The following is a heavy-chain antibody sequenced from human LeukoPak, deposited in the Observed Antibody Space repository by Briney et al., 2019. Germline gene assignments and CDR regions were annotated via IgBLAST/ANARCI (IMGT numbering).Heavy chain of an antibody. D-gene: IGHD3-22*01. CDR2: MNPNSGNT. CDR3: ARGLKITMIVAHFLSSFDP. V-gene: IGHV1-8*01. CDR1: GYTFTSYD. J-gene: IGHJ5*02. Sequence: ASVKVSCKASGYTFTSYDINWVRQATGQGLEWLGWMNPNSGNTGYAQKFQGRVTMTRNTPISTAYMELNSLRSEDTAVYYCARGLKITMIVAHFLSSFDPWGQGTLVTVSS.